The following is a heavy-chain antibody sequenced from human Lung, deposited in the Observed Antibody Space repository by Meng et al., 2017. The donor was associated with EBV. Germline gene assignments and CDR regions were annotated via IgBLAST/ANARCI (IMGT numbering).Heavy chain of an antibody. D-gene: IGHD5-12*01. V-gene: IGHV3-23*01. Sequence: EVQLXXXXXGLVXPXXXLTLXXXASGFTXXNYALSWVRQAPGKGLEWVSAIGGSGGITHYADSVKGRFTISRDNSKNTLYLQMNSLRVDDTAVYYCAKGRKAYSGYDWVRTKNYEGDYWGQGTLVTVSS. CDR2: IGGSGGIT. J-gene: IGHJ4*02. CDR3: AKGRKAYSGYDWVRTKNYEGDY. CDR1: GFTXXNYA.